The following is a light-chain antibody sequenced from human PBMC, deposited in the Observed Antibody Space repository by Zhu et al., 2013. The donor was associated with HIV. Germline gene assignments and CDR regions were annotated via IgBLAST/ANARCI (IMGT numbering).Light chain of an antibody. CDR1: QSLLHRSGYNF. V-gene: IGKV2-28*01. CDR2: LGS. J-gene: IGKJ4*01. Sequence: DIVMTQSPLSLPVTPGEPASISCMSSQSLLHRSGYNFLAWYLQKPGQSPQLLIYLGSTRASGVTDRISASVSGTDFTLRISRVGAEDVGVYYCMQGLQTPPTFGGGTEGGGSN. CDR3: MQGLQTPPT.